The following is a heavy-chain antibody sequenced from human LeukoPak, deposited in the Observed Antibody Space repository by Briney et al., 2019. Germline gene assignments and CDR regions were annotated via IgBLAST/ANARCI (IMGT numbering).Heavy chain of an antibody. D-gene: IGHD5-18*01. CDR3: AKAAGRGYNYGDYFDY. CDR2: ISGSGGST. J-gene: IGHJ4*02. V-gene: IGHV3-23*01. Sequence: PGGSLRLSGAASGFTFSSNAMSWVRQAPGKGLEWVSAISGSGGSTYYADSGKGRFTISRDNSKNTLYLQMNSLRAEDTAVYYCAKAAGRGYNYGDYFDYWGQGTLVTVSS. CDR1: GFTFSSNA.